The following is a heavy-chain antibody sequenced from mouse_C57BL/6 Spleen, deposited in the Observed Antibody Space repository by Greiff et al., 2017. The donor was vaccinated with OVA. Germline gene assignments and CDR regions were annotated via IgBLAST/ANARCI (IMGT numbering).Heavy chain of an antibody. CDR1: GYTFTSYW. V-gene: IGHV1-64*01. CDR3: ARDYDYGPGAY. CDR2: IHPNSGST. Sequence: QVQLQQSGAELVKPGASVKLSCKASGYTFTSYWMHWVKQRPGQGLEWIGMIHPNSGSTNYNEKFKSKATLTVDKSSSTAYMQLSSLTSEDSAVYYCARDYDYGPGAYWGQGTLVTVSA. D-gene: IGHD2-4*01. J-gene: IGHJ3*01.